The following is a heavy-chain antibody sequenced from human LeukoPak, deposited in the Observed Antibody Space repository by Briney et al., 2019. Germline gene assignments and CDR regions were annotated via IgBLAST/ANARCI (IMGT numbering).Heavy chain of an antibody. CDR1: GYTFTSYW. CDR2: IYPGDSDT. CDR3: AVAMTQQRDAAFDI. D-gene: IGHD6-13*01. Sequence: GASVKVSCKASGYTFTSYWIGWVRQMPGKGLEWMGIIYPGDSDTRYSPSFQGQVTISADKSISTAYLQWSSLKASDTAMYYCAVAMTQQRDAAFDIWGQGTMVTVSS. V-gene: IGHV5-51*01. J-gene: IGHJ3*02.